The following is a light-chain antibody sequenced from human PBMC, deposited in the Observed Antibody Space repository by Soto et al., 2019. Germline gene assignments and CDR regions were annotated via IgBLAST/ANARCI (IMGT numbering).Light chain of an antibody. CDR2: DNN. Sequence: QSVLTQPPSVSAAPGQKVTISCSGSSSNIGNNYVSWYQHLPGTAPKLLIYDNNERPSGIPDRFSGSKSGTSATLGITGLQTGYEADYYCGTWDTSLSAVVFGGGTKVTVL. CDR3: GTWDTSLSAVV. J-gene: IGLJ2*01. CDR1: SSNIGNNY. V-gene: IGLV1-51*01.